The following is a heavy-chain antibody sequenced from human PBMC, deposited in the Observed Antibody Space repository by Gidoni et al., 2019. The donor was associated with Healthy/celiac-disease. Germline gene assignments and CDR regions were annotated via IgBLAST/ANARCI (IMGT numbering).Heavy chain of an antibody. CDR1: GFTFRSYW. CDR3: ARDWVAAASGISYYYYGMDV. D-gene: IGHD6-13*01. CDR2: IKQDGSEK. J-gene: IGHJ6*02. Sequence: EVQLVESGGGLVQPGGSLRLSCAASGFTFRSYWMSWVRQAPGKGLEWVANIKQDGSEKYYVDSVKGRFTISRDNAKNSLYLQMNSLRAEDTAVYYCARDWVAAASGISYYYYGMDVWGQGTTVTVSS. V-gene: IGHV3-7*03.